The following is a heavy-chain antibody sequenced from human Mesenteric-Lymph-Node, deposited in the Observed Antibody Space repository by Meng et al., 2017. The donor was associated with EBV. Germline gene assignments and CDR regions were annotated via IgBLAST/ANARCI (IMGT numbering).Heavy chain of an antibody. CDR2: MYYSGIT. D-gene: IGHD5-12*01. V-gene: IGHV4-61*01. CDR1: GDSVRSGSKY. CDR3: ARDLGYSGYYPAY. J-gene: IGHJ4*02. Sequence: QGHVQESGPGLVKPSATLSLTCTGSGDSVRSGSKYWSWIRQSPGKGLEWIGYMYYSGITKYNPSLKSRVTISVDTSKNQFSLKLSSVTAADTALYYCARDLGYSGYYPAYWGQGTLVTVSS.